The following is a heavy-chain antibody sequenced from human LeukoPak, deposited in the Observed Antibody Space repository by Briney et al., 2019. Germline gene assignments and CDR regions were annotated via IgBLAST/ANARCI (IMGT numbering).Heavy chain of an antibody. CDR2: IKSKTDGGTT. CDR1: GFTFSNAW. V-gene: IGHV3-15*01. D-gene: IGHD3-10*01. Sequence: PGGSLRLSCAASGFTFSNAWMSWVRQAPGKGLEWVGRIKSKTDGGTTDYAAPVKGRFTISRDDSKNTLYLQMNSLKTEDTAVYYCTTGGPWFGELFDYWGQGTLVTVSS. J-gene: IGHJ4*02. CDR3: TTGGPWFGELFDY.